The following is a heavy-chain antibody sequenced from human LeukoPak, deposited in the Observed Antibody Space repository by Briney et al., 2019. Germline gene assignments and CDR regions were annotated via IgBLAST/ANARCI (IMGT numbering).Heavy chain of an antibody. CDR3: ARLRVIFWGFDI. D-gene: IGHD3-16*01. V-gene: IGHV4-34*01. Sequence: SETMSPTCAVYAASFSGYYWSCIRQPPRKGLEWIGETNHRGSTNYNTSLKSRVTISVDTSKKQFSLKLSSVTAADTAVYYCARLRVIFWGFDIWGQGTMVTVSS. CDR2: TNHRGST. CDR1: AASFSGYY. J-gene: IGHJ3*02.